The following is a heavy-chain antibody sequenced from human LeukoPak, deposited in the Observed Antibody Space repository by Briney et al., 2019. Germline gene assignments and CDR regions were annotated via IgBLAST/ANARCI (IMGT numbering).Heavy chain of an antibody. CDR1: GYTFTSYG. J-gene: IGHJ4*02. D-gene: IGHD6-6*01. CDR3: ARDGYSSSSFTPFDY. V-gene: IGHV1-18*01. Sequence: ASVKVSCKASGYTFTSYGISWVRQAPGQGLEWMGWISAYNGNTNYAQKFQGRVTITADESTSTAYMELSSLRSEDTAVYYCARDGYSSSSFTPFDYWGQGTLVTVSS. CDR2: ISAYNGNT.